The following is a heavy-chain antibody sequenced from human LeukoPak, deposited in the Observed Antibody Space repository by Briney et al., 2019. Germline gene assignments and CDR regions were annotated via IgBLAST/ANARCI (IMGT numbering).Heavy chain of an antibody. Sequence: GGSLRLSCAASGFTFSSYGMHWVRQAPGKGLEGVAFIRYDGSNKYYADSVKGRFTISRDNSKNTLYLQMNSLRAEDTAVYYCAKDYSPCTNGVCYRAGSSWGQGTLVTVSS. CDR3: AKDYSPCTNGVCYRAGSS. CDR2: IRYDGSNK. CDR1: GFTFSSYG. J-gene: IGHJ5*02. V-gene: IGHV3-30*02. D-gene: IGHD2-8*01.